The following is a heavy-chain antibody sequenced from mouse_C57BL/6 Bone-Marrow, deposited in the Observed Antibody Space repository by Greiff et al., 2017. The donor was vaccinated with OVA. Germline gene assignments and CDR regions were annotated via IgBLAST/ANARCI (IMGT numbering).Heavy chain of an antibody. CDR1: GYTFTSYW. CDR3: ARSPDVYSDY. V-gene: IGHV1-59*01. J-gene: IGHJ2*01. CDR2: IDPSDSYT. Sequence: VQLQQPGAELVRPGTSVKMSCKASGYTFTSYWMHWVKQRPGQGLEWIGVIDPSDSYTNYNQKFKGKATLTVDTSSSTAYMQLSSLTSEDSAVYYGARSPDVYSDYWGQGTTLTVSS.